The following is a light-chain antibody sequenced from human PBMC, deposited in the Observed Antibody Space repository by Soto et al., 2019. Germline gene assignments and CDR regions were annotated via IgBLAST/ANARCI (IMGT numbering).Light chain of an antibody. Sequence: DIQMTQSPSSLSASVGDRVTITCRASQSISSYLNWYQQKPGKAPTLLIYAASSLQSGVPSRFSGSGSGTDFTLTISSLQPEDYATYYYQQSYSTPTTFGQGTRLAIK. CDR3: QQSYSTPTT. CDR2: AAS. V-gene: IGKV1-39*01. CDR1: QSISSY. J-gene: IGKJ5*01.